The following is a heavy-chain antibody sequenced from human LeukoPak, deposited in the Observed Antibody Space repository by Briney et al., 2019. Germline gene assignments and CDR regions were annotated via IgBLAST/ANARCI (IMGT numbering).Heavy chain of an antibody. D-gene: IGHD2-2*01. V-gene: IGHV1-18*04. CDR1: GYTFTSYG. CDR3: ARLDCSSTSCYVRNPDY. CDR2: ISAYNGNT. Sequence: ASVTVSCTASGYTFTSYGISWVRQAPGQGLEWMGWISAYNGNTNYAQKLQGRVTITTDTSTSTAYMELRSLRSDDTAVYYCARLDCSSTSCYVRNPDYWGQGTLVTVSS. J-gene: IGHJ4*02.